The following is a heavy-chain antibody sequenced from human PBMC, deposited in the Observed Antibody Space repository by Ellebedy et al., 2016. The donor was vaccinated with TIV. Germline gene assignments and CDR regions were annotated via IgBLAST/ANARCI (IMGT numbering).Heavy chain of an antibody. Sequence: MPSETLSLTCTVSGGSISSYSWSWIRQPAGEGLEWIGRIFTSGSTNFNPSLKSRVTMSVDTSKNQFSLKLSSVTAADTAVYYCARVTVTANWGPLFDYWGQGTLVTVSS. D-gene: IGHD7-27*01. CDR2: IFTSGST. V-gene: IGHV4-4*07. CDR3: ARVTVTANWGPLFDY. CDR1: GGSISSYS. J-gene: IGHJ4*02.